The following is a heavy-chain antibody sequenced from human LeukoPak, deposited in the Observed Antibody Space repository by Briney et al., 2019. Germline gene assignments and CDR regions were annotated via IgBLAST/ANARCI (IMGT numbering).Heavy chain of an antibody. CDR1: GFTFGDYA. J-gene: IGHJ4*02. CDR3: TRVGVVSAVITGFDY. Sequence: GGSLRLSCTASGFTFGDYAMSWVRQAPGKGLGRVGFIRSKAYGGTTEYAASVKGRFTISRDDSKSIAYLQMNSLKTEDTAVYYRTRVGVVSAVITGFDYWGQGTLVTVSS. CDR2: IRSKAYGGTT. V-gene: IGHV3-49*04. D-gene: IGHD2-2*01.